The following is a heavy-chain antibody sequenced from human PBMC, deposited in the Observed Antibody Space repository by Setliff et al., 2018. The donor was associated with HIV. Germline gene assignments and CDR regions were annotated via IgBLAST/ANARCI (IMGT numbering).Heavy chain of an antibody. V-gene: IGHV4-4*07. Sequence: SETLSLTCTVSGGSISSYYWSWIRQPAGKGLEWIGRIHTSGNTNYNPSLKSRVTISVDTSKNQISLKLSSVTAADTAMYYCARRMAAGTFDYWGQGTLVTVSS. D-gene: IGHD6-13*01. CDR1: GGSISSYY. CDR2: IHTSGNT. CDR3: ARRMAAGTFDY. J-gene: IGHJ4*02.